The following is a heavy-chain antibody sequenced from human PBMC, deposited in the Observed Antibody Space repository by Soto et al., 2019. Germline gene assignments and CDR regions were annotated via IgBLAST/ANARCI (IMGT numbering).Heavy chain of an antibody. CDR1: GFTFSSYG. D-gene: IGHD6-13*01. Sequence: PGGSLRLSCAASGFTFSSYGMHWVRQAPGKGLEAAAVIWFDGSNKYYADSVKGRFTISRDNSKNTLYLQMDSLRAEDTAVYYCARSQGIPARVAYYYYGMDVWGQGTTVTVSS. J-gene: IGHJ6*02. CDR2: IWFDGSNK. V-gene: IGHV3-33*01. CDR3: ARSQGIPARVAYYYYGMDV.